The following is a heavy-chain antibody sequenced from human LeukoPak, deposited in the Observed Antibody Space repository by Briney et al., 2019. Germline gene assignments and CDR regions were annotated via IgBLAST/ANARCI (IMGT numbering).Heavy chain of an antibody. CDR2: IYYSGST. CDR1: GGSISSSSYY. CDR3: ARGLWFGDENPPYFDY. Sequence: SETLSLTCTVSGGSISSSSYYWGWIRLPPGKGLEWIGNIYYSGSTYYNPSLKSRVTISVDTSKNQFSLKLSSVTAADTAVYYCARGLWFGDENPPYFDYWGQGTLVTVSS. J-gene: IGHJ4*02. V-gene: IGHV4-39*01. D-gene: IGHD3-10*01.